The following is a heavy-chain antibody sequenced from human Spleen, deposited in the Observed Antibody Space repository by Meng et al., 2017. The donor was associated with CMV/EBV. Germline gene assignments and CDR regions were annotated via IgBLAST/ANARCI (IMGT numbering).Heavy chain of an antibody. J-gene: IGHJ4*02. CDR1: GFTFSSYA. Sequence: GQRVGSGGGVVQPGGSLRLPCAAAGFTFSSYAMHWFRQAPGKGLELVAVISYDGSNKYYADSVKGRFTISRDNSKNTLYLQMNSLRAEDTAVYYCARDRVLAAAGMIDYWGQGTLVTVSS. CDR2: ISYDGSNK. CDR3: ARDRVLAAAGMIDY. V-gene: IGHV3-30-3*01. D-gene: IGHD6-13*01.